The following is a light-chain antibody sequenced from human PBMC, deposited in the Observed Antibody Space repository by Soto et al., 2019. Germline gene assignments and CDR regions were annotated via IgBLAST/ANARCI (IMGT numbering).Light chain of an antibody. CDR2: DVS. CDR3: SSYTTSNTRQIV. CDR1: SSDVGGYNY. J-gene: IGLJ1*01. V-gene: IGLV2-14*01. Sequence: QTALTQPASVSGSPGQSIPISCTGNSSDVGGYNYVSWYQQHPGKAPKFMIYDVSNRPSGVSNRFSGSKSGNTASLTISGLQAEDEADYYCSSYTTSNTRQIVFGTGTRSPS.